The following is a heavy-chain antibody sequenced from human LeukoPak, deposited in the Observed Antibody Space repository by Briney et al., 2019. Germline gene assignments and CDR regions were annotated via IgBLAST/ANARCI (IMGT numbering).Heavy chain of an antibody. D-gene: IGHD3-10*01. CDR1: GYTFSNYA. CDR2: IRYDGSNK. CDR3: AKGLLWFGEFGDY. J-gene: IGHJ4*02. Sequence: PGGSLRLSCAASGYTFSNYAMHWVRQAPGKGLEWVAFIRYDGSNKYYADSVKGRFTISRDNSKNTLYLQMNSLRAEDTAVYYCAKGLLWFGEFGDYWGQGTLVTVSS. V-gene: IGHV3-30*02.